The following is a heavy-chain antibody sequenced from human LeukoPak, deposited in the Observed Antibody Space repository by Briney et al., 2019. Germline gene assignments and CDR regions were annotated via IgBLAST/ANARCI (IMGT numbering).Heavy chain of an antibody. D-gene: IGHD2-15*01. CDR1: GGSISSYY. Sequence: SETLSLTCTVSGGSISSYYWSWIRQPPGKGLEWIGYIYYSGSTNYNPSLKSRVTISVDTSKNQFSLKLSSVTAADTAVYYCARKLGYCSGGSCYSVSFDPWGQGTLVTVSS. CDR3: ARKLGYCSGGSCYSVSFDP. V-gene: IGHV4-59*01. CDR2: IYYSGST. J-gene: IGHJ5*02.